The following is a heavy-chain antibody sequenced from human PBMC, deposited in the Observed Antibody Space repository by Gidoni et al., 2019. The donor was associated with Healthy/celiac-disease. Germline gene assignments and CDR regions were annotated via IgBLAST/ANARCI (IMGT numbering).Heavy chain of an antibody. Sequence: QVQLVQSGAEVKKPGASVKVSCKASGYTFTGYYMHWVRQAPGQGLEWMGWINPNSVGTNYAQKFQGRVTMTRDTSISTAYMELSRLRSDDTAVYYCARGGRWETRQPYYFDYWGQGTLVTVSS. CDR2: INPNSVGT. D-gene: IGHD1-26*01. CDR1: GYTFTGYY. CDR3: ARGGRWETRQPYYFDY. V-gene: IGHV1-2*02. J-gene: IGHJ4*02.